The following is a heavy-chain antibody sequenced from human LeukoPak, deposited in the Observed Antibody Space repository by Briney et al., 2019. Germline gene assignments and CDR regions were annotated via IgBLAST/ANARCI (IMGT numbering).Heavy chain of an antibody. Sequence: SETLSLTCTASGGSIGSYYWTWMRQPPGKGLEWIGYIYYSGSTNYNPSLKSRVTISVDTSKNQFSLKLSSVTAADTAVYYCARLSPPEITVVVSGWFDPWGQGTLVTVSS. CDR1: GGSIGSYY. V-gene: IGHV4-59*08. D-gene: IGHD3-22*01. CDR3: ARLSPPEITVVVSGWFDP. J-gene: IGHJ5*02. CDR2: IYYSGST.